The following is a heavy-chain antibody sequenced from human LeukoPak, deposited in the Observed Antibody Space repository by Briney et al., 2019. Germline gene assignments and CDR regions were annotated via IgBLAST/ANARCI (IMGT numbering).Heavy chain of an antibody. CDR2: INPSGGST. CDR1: GYTFTSYY. J-gene: IGHJ4*02. V-gene: IGHV1-46*01. D-gene: IGHD5-12*01. Sequence: ASVKVSCKASGYTFTSYYMHWVRQAPGQGLEWMGIINPSGGSTSYAQKFQGRVTVTRDTSTSTVYMELSSLRSEDTAVYYCARDFSGYGLVDYWGQGTLVTVSS. CDR3: ARDFSGYGLVDY.